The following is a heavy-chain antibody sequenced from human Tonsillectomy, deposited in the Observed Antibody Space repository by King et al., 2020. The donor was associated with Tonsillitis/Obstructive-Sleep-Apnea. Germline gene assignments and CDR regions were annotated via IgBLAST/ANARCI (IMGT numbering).Heavy chain of an antibody. Sequence: VQLVESGGGLVKPGGSLRLSCAASGLTFTNAWMSWVRQAPGKGLEWVGRVKSKTDGGTTDYAAPVKGRFTISRDDSKNSLYLQMNSLKTEDTAVYFCSTLWFRELATDYWGQGTLVTVSS. CDR1: GLTFTNAW. V-gene: IGHV3-15*01. J-gene: IGHJ4*02. CDR3: STLWFRELATDY. D-gene: IGHD3-10*01. CDR2: VKSKTDGGTT.